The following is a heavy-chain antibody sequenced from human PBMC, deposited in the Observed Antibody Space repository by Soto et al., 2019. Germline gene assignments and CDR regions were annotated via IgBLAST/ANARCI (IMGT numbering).Heavy chain of an antibody. D-gene: IGHD6-19*01. Sequence: QVQLVQSGAEVKKPGSSVKVSCKASGGTFSSYTISWVRQAPGQGLEWMGRIIPILGIANYAQKFQGRVTITADKSTSTAYMELSSLRSEDTAVYYCAIDLVNGSGWSFDYWGQGTLVTVSP. J-gene: IGHJ4*02. CDR2: IIPILGIA. CDR3: AIDLVNGSGWSFDY. V-gene: IGHV1-69*08. CDR1: GGTFSSYT.